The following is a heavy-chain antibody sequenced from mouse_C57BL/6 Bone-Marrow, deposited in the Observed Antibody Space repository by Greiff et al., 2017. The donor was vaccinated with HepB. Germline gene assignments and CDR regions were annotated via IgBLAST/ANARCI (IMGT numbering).Heavy chain of an antibody. D-gene: IGHD2-2*01. J-gene: IGHJ1*03. V-gene: IGHV1-61*01. Sequence: QVQLQQPGAELVRPGSSVKLSCKASGYTFTSYWMDWVKQRPGQGLEWIGNIYPSDSETHYNQKFKDKATLTVDKSSSTAYMQLSSLTSEDSAVYYCARGPFWVTGYFDVWGTGTTVTVSS. CDR3: ARGPFWVTGYFDV. CDR2: IYPSDSET. CDR1: GYTFTSYW.